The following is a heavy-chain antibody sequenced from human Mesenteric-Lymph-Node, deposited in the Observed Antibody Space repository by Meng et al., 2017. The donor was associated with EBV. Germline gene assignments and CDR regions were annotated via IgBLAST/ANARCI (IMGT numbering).Heavy chain of an antibody. Sequence: QGQVQGGGAGLLKPSGTLSLPCAVSGGSFSGFYWSWVRQPPGKGLEWIGEINHIGSTGYNPSLKSRVTMSIDTSKNQFSLKLSSVTAADTAVYYCARDLRTTIALDSWGQGTLVTVSS. D-gene: IGHD1-1*01. CDR1: GGSFSGFY. J-gene: IGHJ4*02. CDR3: ARDLRTTIALDS. CDR2: INHIGST. V-gene: IGHV4-34*01.